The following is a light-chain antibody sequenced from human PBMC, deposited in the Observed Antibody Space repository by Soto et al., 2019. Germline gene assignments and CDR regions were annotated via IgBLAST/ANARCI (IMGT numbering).Light chain of an antibody. CDR2: AAS. J-gene: IGKJ1*01. V-gene: IGKV1-8*01. CDR1: QGISSY. Sequence: AIIVRQSQCPFSASPRERVTLTCRARQGISSYLAWYQQKPGIAPKLLIYAASTLQSGVPSRFSGSGSGTDFTLTICCLQSENFATYYCRQHYSHLCSFGQGTKVDIK. CDR3: RQHYSHLCS.